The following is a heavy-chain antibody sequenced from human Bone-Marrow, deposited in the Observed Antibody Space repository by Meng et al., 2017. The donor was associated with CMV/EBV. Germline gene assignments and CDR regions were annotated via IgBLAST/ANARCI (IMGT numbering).Heavy chain of an antibody. CDR1: GFSFNTYT. CDR3: ARNGRDGYEWVFHGLDL. J-gene: IGHJ6*02. V-gene: IGHV3-21*01. Sequence: GESLKISCVASGFSFNTYTFHWVRQAPGKGLEWISSISSSSGYIYYAASVKGRFTISRDNAKKSLDLQMNSLRDEDTAVYYCARNGRDGYEWVFHGLDLWGRGTTVTVSS. CDR2: ISSSSGYI. D-gene: IGHD3-3*01.